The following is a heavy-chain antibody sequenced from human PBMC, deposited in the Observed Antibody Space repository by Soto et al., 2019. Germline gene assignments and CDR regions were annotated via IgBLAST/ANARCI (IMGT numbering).Heavy chain of an antibody. V-gene: IGHV4-59*08. CDR1: GGSISSYY. J-gene: IGHJ5*02. CDR2: IYYSGST. Sequence: QVQLQKSGPGLVKPSETLSLTCTVSGGSISSYYWSWIRQPPGKGLEWIGYIYYSGSTNYNPSLKSRVTISVDTSKNQFSLKLSSVTAADTAMYYCARSGWLNWFDPWGQGTLVTVS. D-gene: IGHD3-22*01. CDR3: ARSGWLNWFDP.